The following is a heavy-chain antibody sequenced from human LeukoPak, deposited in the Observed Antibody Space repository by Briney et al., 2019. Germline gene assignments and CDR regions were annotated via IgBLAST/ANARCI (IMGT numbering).Heavy chain of an antibody. Sequence: GGSLRLSCVASKFSFSDYYMSWIRQAPGKGLEWVSYISSSGSTIYYADSVKGRFTISRDNSKNTLYLQMNSLRAEDTAVYYCAKDRLAGMVRGDPIHWFDPWGQGTLVTVSS. CDR3: AKDRLAGMVRGDPIHWFDP. V-gene: IGHV3-11*01. CDR2: ISSSGSTI. J-gene: IGHJ5*02. D-gene: IGHD3-10*01. CDR1: KFSFSDYY.